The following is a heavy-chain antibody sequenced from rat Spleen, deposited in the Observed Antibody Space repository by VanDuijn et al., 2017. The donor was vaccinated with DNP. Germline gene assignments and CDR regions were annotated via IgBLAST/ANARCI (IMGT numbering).Heavy chain of an antibody. D-gene: IGHD1-11*01. CDR1: GFTFNTYW. CDR2: INPDGAST. CDR3: AKDMDYGFAMAA. Sequence: EVQLVESGGGLVQPGRSLKLSCVASGFTFNTYWMFWVRQAPGKGLEWVASINPDGASTYYLDSVKGRFTISRDNAENTVDLQMNSLRSADTATYYCAKDMDYGFAMAAWGQGTSVTVSS. J-gene: IGHJ4*01. V-gene: IGHV5-58*01.